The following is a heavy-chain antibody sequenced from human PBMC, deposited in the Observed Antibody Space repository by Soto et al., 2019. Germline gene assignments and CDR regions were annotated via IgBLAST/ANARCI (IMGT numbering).Heavy chain of an antibody. Sequence: EVQLMESGGGSVQPGGSLRLSCAASGFSITNTWMHWVRQAPGKGLEWVGRVKSKADGGTADYAAPVKGRFTVSRDDSKNTQYLQMNSLKMEDTAVYYCNSYPDFWGGHTPLWGQGTLVTVSS. CDR1: GFSITNTW. D-gene: IGHD3-3*01. V-gene: IGHV3-15*07. J-gene: IGHJ4*02. CDR2: VKSKADGGTA. CDR3: NSYPDFWGGHTPL.